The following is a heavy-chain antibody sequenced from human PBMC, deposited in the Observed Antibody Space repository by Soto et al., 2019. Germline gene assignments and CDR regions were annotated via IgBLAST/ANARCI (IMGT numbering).Heavy chain of an antibody. D-gene: IGHD3-3*01. J-gene: IGHJ4*02. CDR3: ARGDFFFADYFDY. Sequence: TSETLSLTCAVYGGSFSGYYWSWIRQPPGKGLEWIGEINHSGSTNYNPSLKSRVTISVDTSKNQFSLKLSSVTAADTAVYYCARGDFFFADYFDYWGQGTLVTVSS. CDR2: INHSGST. CDR1: GGSFSGYY. V-gene: IGHV4-34*01.